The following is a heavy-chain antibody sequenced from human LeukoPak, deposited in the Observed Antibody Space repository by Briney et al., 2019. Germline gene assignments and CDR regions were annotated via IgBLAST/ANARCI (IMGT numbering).Heavy chain of an antibody. CDR3: ARELYDSSGYDAFDI. Sequence: PETLSLTCTVSGGSISSYYWSWIRQPPGKGLEWIGYIYYSGSTNYNPSLKSRVTISVDTSKNQFSLKLSPVTAADTAVYYCARELYDSSGYDAFDIWGQGTMVTVSS. J-gene: IGHJ3*02. CDR2: IYYSGST. D-gene: IGHD3-22*01. V-gene: IGHV4-59*12. CDR1: GGSISSYY.